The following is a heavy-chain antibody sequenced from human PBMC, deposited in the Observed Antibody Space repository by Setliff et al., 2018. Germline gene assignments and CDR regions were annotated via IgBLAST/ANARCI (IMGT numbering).Heavy chain of an antibody. Sequence: NPSETLSLTCSVSGDFMSSHLYCWSWIRQPAGKVPQWSGDIYIRGIINYNPSLKSRTTISIDTSKTQLSLILSSVTAADTSIYYCVRHLGGGYSYVRGFGYFDSWGRGTPVTVSS. CDR2: IYIRGII. D-gene: IGHD5-18*01. V-gene: IGHV4-61*09. CDR1: GDFMSSHLYC. CDR3: VRHLGGGYSYVRGFGYFDS. J-gene: IGHJ4*02.